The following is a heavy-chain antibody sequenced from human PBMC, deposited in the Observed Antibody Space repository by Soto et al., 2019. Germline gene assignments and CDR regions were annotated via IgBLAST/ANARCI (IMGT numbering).Heavy chain of an antibody. CDR2: INPVTGAT. Sequence: QVPLVQSGAEVKKPGASVKVSCKASGYTFTTYAVHWVRQAPGQRLEWLGRINPVTGATDYSETFQGRVAITKDTSATAVYMDLSSLRSEDTAVYYCARHNWGQNFDYWGQGTLVTVSS. V-gene: IGHV1-3*01. D-gene: IGHD7-27*01. J-gene: IGHJ4*02. CDR1: GYTFTTYA. CDR3: ARHNWGQNFDY.